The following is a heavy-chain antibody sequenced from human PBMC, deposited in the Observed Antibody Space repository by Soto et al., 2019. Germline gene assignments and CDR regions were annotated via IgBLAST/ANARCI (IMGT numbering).Heavy chain of an antibody. D-gene: IGHD6-19*01. CDR3: AKGSGSSGSYGYFDS. J-gene: IGHJ4*02. V-gene: IGHV3-23*01. CDR2: VGGSGFST. Sequence: GGSLRLSCVASGFPFISFSIICFRHAPWKGLEWVSSVGGSGFSTYYADSVKGRFTISRDNSKSTLYLEMNSLRGDDTAVYFCAKGSGSSGSYGYFDSGGQGVLVT. CDR1: GFPFISFS.